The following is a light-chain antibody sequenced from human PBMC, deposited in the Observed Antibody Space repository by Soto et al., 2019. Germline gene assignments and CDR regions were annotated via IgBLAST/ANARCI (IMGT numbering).Light chain of an antibody. Sequence: DVQVTQSPSSLSASVGDRVTITCRARQNINNYLNWYQQKPGKAPKLLISVESNLQSGVPSRFSGRGSGTEFTLTISSLQPEEFATYYCQQSYTTPLTFGGGTKVEI. CDR2: VES. V-gene: IGKV1-39*01. J-gene: IGKJ4*01. CDR3: QQSYTTPLT. CDR1: QNINNY.